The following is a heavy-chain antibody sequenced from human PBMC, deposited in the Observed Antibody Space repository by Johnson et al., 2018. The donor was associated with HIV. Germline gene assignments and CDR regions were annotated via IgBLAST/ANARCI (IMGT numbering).Heavy chain of an antibody. D-gene: IGHD3-22*01. CDR2: ISYDGSNK. Sequence: QVQLVEFGGGVVQPGRSLRLSCAASGFTFSSYAMHWVRQAPGKGLEWVAAISYDGSNKYYADSVKGRFTISRDNSKNTLYLQMNSLRAEDTAVYYCAREGYDSSGYSDAFDIWGQGTMVTVSS. CDR3: AREGYDSSGYSDAFDI. J-gene: IGHJ3*02. V-gene: IGHV3-30-3*01. CDR1: GFTFSSYA.